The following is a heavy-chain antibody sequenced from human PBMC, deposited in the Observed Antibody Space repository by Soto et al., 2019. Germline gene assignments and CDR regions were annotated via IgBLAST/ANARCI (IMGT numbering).Heavy chain of an antibody. CDR3: AKDLTPIRREKLFGD. Sequence: QVQLVESGGGVVQPGRSLRLSCAASGFTSVFTFNNYGMHWVRQAPGKGLEWVTFISYDGNKKYYADSVKGRFTISRDNSKNTLFLQMNSLRPDDTAVYYCAKDLTPIRREKLFGDWGQGTLVTVSS. CDR1: GFTSVFTFNNYG. V-gene: IGHV3-30*18. J-gene: IGHJ4*02. CDR2: ISYDGNKK. D-gene: IGHD3-10*01.